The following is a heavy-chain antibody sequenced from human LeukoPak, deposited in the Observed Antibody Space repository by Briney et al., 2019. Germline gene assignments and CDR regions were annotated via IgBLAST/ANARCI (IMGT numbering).Heavy chain of an antibody. CDR1: GGTFSSYA. V-gene: IGHV1-69*01. CDR2: IIPIFGTA. CDR3: ARVMVAATHPDY. D-gene: IGHD2-15*01. J-gene: IGHJ4*02. Sequence: ASVKVSCKASGGTFSSYAISWLRQAPGQGLEWMGGIIPIFGTANYAQKFQGRVTITADESTSTAYMELSSLRSEDTAVYYCARVMVAATHPDYWGQGTLVTVSS.